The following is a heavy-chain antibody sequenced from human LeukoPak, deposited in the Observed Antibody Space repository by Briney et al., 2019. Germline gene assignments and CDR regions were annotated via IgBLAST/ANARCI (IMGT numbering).Heavy chain of an antibody. Sequence: SETLSLTCAVYGGSFSGCYWSWIRQPPGKGLEWIEEINHSGSTNYNPSLKSRVTISVDTSKNQFSLKLSSVTAADTAVYYCARGSASDTAMVTPPDYWDQGTLVTVSS. J-gene: IGHJ4*02. CDR2: INHSGST. V-gene: IGHV4-34*01. CDR3: ARGSASDTAMVTPPDY. CDR1: GGSFSGCY. D-gene: IGHD5-18*01.